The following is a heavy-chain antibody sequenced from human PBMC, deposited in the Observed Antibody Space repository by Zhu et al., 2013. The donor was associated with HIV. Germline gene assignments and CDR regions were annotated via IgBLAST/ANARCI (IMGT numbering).Heavy chain of an antibody. D-gene: IGHD3-3*01. Sequence: QVQLVQSGAEVKKPGSSVKVSCKASGGTFSSYAISWVRQAPGQGLEWMGGIIPIFGTANYAQKFQGRVTITADKSTSTAYMELSSLRSEDTAVYYCARDRYDFKWGTNALFGYWGQGTLVTVSS. CDR3: ARDRYDFKWGTNALFGY. V-gene: IGHV1-69*06. J-gene: IGHJ4*02. CDR1: GGTFSSYA. CDR2: IIPIFGTA.